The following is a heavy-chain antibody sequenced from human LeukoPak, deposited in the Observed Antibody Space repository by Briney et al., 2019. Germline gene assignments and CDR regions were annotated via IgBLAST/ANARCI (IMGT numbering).Heavy chain of an antibody. CDR2: IYYRGST. V-gene: IGHV4-39*01. CDR1: GGSISSSSYY. J-gene: IGHJ3*02. Sequence: SETLSLTCTVSGGSISSSSYYWGWIRQPPGNGLEWTGSIYYRGSTYYNPSLKSRVTISVDTSKNLCSLKLSSVTASDTAVYCCASLQPEAFEIWGQGTMVTVAS. D-gene: IGHD1-1*01. CDR3: ASLQPEAFEI.